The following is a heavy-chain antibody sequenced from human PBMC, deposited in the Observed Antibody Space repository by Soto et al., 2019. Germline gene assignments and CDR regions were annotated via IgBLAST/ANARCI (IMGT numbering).Heavy chain of an antibody. D-gene: IGHD6-13*01. CDR2: INPNSGGT. CDR3: ARVAVIAAAVTFDY. CDR1: GYTFTGYY. Sequence: ASVKVSCKASGYTFTGYYMHWVRQAPGQGLEWMGWINPNSGGTNYAQKFQGRVTMTRDTSISTAYMELSRLRSDDTAVYYCARVAVIAAAVTFDYWGQVTLVTASS. J-gene: IGHJ4*02. V-gene: IGHV1-2*02.